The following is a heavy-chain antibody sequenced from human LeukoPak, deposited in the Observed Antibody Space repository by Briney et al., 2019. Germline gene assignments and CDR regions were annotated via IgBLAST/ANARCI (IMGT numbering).Heavy chain of an antibody. Sequence: SGTLSLTCTVSGGSISSYYWSWIRQPPGKGLEWIGYIYYSGSTNYNPSLKSRVTISVDTSKNQFSLKLSSVTAADTAVYYCAREGYCSGGNCYSVDYWGQGTLVTVSS. J-gene: IGHJ4*02. CDR3: AREGYCSGGNCYSVDY. CDR1: GGSISSYY. CDR2: IYYSGST. D-gene: IGHD2-15*01. V-gene: IGHV4-59*01.